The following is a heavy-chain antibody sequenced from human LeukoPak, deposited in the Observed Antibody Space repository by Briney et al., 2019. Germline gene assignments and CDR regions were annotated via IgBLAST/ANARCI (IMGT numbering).Heavy chain of an antibody. D-gene: IGHD5-24*01. CDR1: GFTFSSYG. J-gene: IGHJ6*03. CDR3: AKDSAYVEDYYYYMDV. V-gene: IGHV3-30*02. CDR2: IRYDGSNK. Sequence: AGGSLRLSCAASGFTFSSYGMHWVRQAPGKGLEWVAFIRYDGSNKYYADSVKGRFTISRDNSKNTLYLQMNSLRAEDTAVYYCAKDSAYVEDYYYYMDVWGKGTTVTISS.